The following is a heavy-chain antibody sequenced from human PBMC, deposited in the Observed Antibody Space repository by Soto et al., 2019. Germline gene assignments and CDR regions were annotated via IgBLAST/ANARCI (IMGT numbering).Heavy chain of an antibody. CDR3: ARRGTTMRDFGY. V-gene: IGHV1-46*01. J-gene: IGHJ4*02. CDR1: GYTFTSYY. Sequence: QVQLVQSGAEVKKPGASVKVSCKASGYTFTSYYMHLVRQAPGQGLEWMGIINPSDGSTRYAQKFPGRGTLSSDTATSTVYLALSRLRSEATAVYYCARRGTTMRDFGYWRQGTLVTVSS. D-gene: IGHD3-22*01. CDR2: INPSDGST.